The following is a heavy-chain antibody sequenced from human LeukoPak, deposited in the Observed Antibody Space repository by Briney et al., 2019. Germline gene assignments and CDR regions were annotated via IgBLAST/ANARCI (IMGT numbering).Heavy chain of an antibody. CDR2: IYYSGST. Sequence: SETLSLTCTVSGGSISSYYWSWIRQPPGKGLEWIGYIYYSGSTNYNPSLKSRVTISVDTSKNQFSLKLSSVTAADTAVYYCAGVIGVVVPAAISPPINYYYGMDVWGQGTTVTVSS. D-gene: IGHD2-2*01. CDR3: AGVIGVVVPAAISPPINYYYGMDV. J-gene: IGHJ6*02. V-gene: IGHV4-59*01. CDR1: GGSISSYY.